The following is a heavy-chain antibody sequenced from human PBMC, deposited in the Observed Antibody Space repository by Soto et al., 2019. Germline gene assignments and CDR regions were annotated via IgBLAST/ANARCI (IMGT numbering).Heavy chain of an antibody. D-gene: IGHD1-1*01. J-gene: IGHJ4*02. CDR1: GFPFSVAW. CDR2: IKSKTDGGTK. V-gene: IGHV3-15*01. Sequence: GGSLRLSCAASGFPFSVAWMSLVRQSPGKGLEWVGRIKSKTDGGTKDYAAPVQGRFTISRDDSKNTLYLQMDRLKTEDTAVYYCTTVRNGTYVFDYWGQGTFVTLFS. CDR3: TTVRNGTYVFDY.